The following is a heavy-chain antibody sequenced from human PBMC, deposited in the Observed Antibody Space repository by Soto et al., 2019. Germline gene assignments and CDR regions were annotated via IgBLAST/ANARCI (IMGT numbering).Heavy chain of an antibody. CDR3: AHRRPWSSDWNSGWFDP. CDR2: IYWDNDR. J-gene: IGHJ5*02. D-gene: IGHD1-1*01. V-gene: IGHV2-5*02. Sequence: QITLKESGPTLVQPTQTLTLTCTFSGFSLSTSGVGVGWIRQPPGKALEYLAVIYWDNDRRYSPSLNSRLTINKDTSKNLVVLTMTHMYPADTATYFCAHRRPWSSDWNSGWFDPWGQGTLVTVSS. CDR1: GFSLSTSGVG.